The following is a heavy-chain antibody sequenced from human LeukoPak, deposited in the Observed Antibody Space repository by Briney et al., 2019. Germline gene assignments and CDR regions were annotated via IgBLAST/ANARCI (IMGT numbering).Heavy chain of an antibody. V-gene: IGHV3-30*02. D-gene: IGHD3-22*01. CDR1: GFTFSSYE. J-gene: IGHJ4*02. CDR2: IRYDGSNK. Sequence: PGGSLRLSCAASGFTFSSYEMNWVRQAPGKGLEWVAFIRYDGSNKYYADSVKGRFTISRDNSKNTLYLQMNSLRAEDMTVYYCAKDRLGYDSSGYLPYFDYWGQGALVTVSS. CDR3: AKDRLGYDSSGYLPYFDY.